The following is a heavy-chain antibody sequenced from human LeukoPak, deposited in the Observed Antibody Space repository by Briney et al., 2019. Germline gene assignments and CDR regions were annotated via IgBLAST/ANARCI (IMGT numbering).Heavy chain of an antibody. D-gene: IGHD6-13*01. CDR2: ISWNSGSI. CDR1: GFTFDDYA. V-gene: IGHV3-9*01. CDR3: AKGVGYSSSWSSNWFDP. Sequence: PGRPLRLSCAASGFTFDDYAMHWVRQAPGKGLEWVSGISWNSGSIGYADSVKGRFTISRDNAKNSLYLQMNSLRAEDTALYYCAKGVGYSSSWSSNWFDPWGQGTLVTVSS. J-gene: IGHJ5*02.